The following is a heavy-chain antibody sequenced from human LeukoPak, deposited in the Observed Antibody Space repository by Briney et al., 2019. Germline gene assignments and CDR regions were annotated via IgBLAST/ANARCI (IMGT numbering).Heavy chain of an antibody. CDR1: RFTFSSYG. CDR2: IWYDGSNK. Sequence: GGSLRLSCAASRFTFSSYGMHWIGQAPGKGRSGWAVIWYDGSNKYYADSVKGRFTISRDNSKNTLYLQMNSLRAEDTAVYYCAKEPYCSGGSCYQIWGQGTLVTVSS. D-gene: IGHD2-15*01. V-gene: IGHV3-33*06. CDR3: AKEPYCSGGSCYQI. J-gene: IGHJ4*02.